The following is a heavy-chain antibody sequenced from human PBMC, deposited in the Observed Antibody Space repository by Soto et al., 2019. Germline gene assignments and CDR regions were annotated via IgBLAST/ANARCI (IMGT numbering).Heavy chain of an antibody. D-gene: IGHD2-15*01. J-gene: IGHJ4*02. Sequence: SETLSLTCTVSGGSIISGCWSWIRPPPGKGLEWIGYISYSGNTNYNPSLKSRVTMSVDTPKNQFSLRLSSVTTADTAVYYCAGLRGYAGSPIDYWGQGTLVTVSS. CDR3: AGLRGYAGSPIDY. CDR1: GGSIISGC. CDR2: ISYSGNT. V-gene: IGHV4-59*01.